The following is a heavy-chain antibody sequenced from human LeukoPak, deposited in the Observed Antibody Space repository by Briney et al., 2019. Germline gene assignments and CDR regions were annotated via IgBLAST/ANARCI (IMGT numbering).Heavy chain of an antibody. D-gene: IGHD3-10*01. J-gene: IGHJ4*02. Sequence: SETLSLTCTVSGGSISSGSYYWSWIRQPAGKGLEWIGRIYTSGSTNYNPSLKSRLTISVDTSKNQFSLKLSSVTAADTAVYYCARAIWFGELLLNWGQGTLVTVSS. CDR3: ARAIWFGELLLN. CDR2: IYTSGST. V-gene: IGHV4-61*02. CDR1: GGSISSGSYY.